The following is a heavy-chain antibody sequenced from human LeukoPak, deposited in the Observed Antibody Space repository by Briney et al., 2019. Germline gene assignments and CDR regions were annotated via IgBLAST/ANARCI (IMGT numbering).Heavy chain of an antibody. CDR3: TREFCGSRAACAGGFYYDV. CDR2: IGVAGDT. V-gene: IGHV3-13*01. D-gene: IGHD2-15*01. Sequence: GGSLRLSCAASGFTFSSYDFHWVRHAPGKGLEWVSAIGVAGDTYYADSVKGRFTISRENAANSLYLQMHSLRAGDTALYYCTREFCGSRAACAGGFYYDVWGRGTLVTVSS. J-gene: IGHJ2*01. CDR1: GFTFSSYD.